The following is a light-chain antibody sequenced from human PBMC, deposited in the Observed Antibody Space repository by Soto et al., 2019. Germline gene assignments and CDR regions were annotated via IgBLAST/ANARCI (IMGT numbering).Light chain of an antibody. CDR3: QQLNSYPFFT. CDR2: AAS. V-gene: IGKV1-9*01. CDR1: QGISSY. J-gene: IGKJ3*01. Sequence: DIQLTQSPSFLSASVGDRVTITCRASQGISSYLAWYQQKPGKAPKLLIYAASTLQSGVPSRFSGSGSGTEFTLTISSLQPEDFATYYCQQLNSYPFFTVGPGTKVDIK.